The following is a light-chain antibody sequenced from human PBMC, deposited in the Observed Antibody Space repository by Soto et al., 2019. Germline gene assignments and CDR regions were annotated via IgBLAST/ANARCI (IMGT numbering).Light chain of an antibody. Sequence: DIEMTHAPSSLSSSVGDRFTTTCRASQTISNWLAWYQQKPGKAPKLLIYDASNLETGVPSSFSGSGSGTDFTFTISSLQPEDIATYYCQQYDNLPTWTFGQGTKVDIK. J-gene: IGKJ1*01. V-gene: IGKV1-33*01. CDR2: DAS. CDR1: QTISNW. CDR3: QQYDNLPTWT.